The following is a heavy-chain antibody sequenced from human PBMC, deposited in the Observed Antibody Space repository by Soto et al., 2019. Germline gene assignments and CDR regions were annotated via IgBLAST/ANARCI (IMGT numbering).Heavy chain of an antibody. Sequence: EVQLVESGGGLVQPGGSLRLSCAASGFTFSSYDMHWVRQATGKGLEWVSAIGTAGDTYYPGSVKGRFTISRENAKNSLYLQMNSLRAGDTALYYCARGWLATCVDLSYMDVWGKGTKVTVSS. V-gene: IGHV3-13*01. D-gene: IGHD5-12*01. CDR3: ARGWLATCVDLSYMDV. CDR2: IGTAGDT. CDR1: GFTFSSYD. J-gene: IGHJ6*03.